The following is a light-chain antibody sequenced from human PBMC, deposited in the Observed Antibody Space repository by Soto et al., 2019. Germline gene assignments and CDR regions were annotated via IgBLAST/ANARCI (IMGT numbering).Light chain of an antibody. CDR3: QQYYSTPWT. J-gene: IGKJ1*01. Sequence: DIVMTQSPDSRTGSLGQRPAINRKSTLAVLYSSKNRNHLAWYQQRPGQPPKVLSYCASTRESGVPDRFSGSGSGTDFTLTSSSLQAEDVAVYYCQQYYSTPWTFGQGTKGDIK. CDR1: LAVLYSSKNRNH. CDR2: CAS. V-gene: IGKV4-1*01.